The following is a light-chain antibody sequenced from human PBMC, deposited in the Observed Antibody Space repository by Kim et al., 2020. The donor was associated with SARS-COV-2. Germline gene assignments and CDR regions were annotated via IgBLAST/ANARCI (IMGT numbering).Light chain of an antibody. V-gene: IGLV3-21*01. CDR3: QVWDTDTDHYV. J-gene: IGLJ1*01. Sequence: APGQTARITCGGNNMGGHSVHWYQQKPGQAPVLVMYYDRDRPSGIPERFSGSKSASTATLTISRVEAGDEADYYCQVWDTDTDHYVFGTGTKVTVL. CDR2: YDR. CDR1: NMGGHS.